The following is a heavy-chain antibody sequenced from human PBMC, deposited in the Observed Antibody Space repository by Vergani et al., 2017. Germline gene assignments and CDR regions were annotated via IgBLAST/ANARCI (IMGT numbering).Heavy chain of an antibody. CDR3: ARGAMCSGGSCYSGIGYFQH. CDR1: GYTFTSYY. D-gene: IGHD2-15*01. J-gene: IGHJ1*01. CDR2: INPSGGST. V-gene: IGHV1-46*01. Sequence: VQLVESGAEVKKPGASVKVSCKASGYTFTSYYMHWVRQAPGQGLEWMGIINPSGGSTSYAQKFQGRVTMTRDTSTSTVYMELSSLRSEDTAVYYCARGAMCSGGSCYSGIGYFQHWGQGTLVTVSS.